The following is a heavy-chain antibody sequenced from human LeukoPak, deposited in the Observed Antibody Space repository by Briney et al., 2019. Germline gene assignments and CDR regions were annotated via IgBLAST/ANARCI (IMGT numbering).Heavy chain of an antibody. Sequence: PGGSLRLSCAASGFIVSNHYMSWVRQAPGKGLEWVSIIFASGDIYYADSVKGRFTLSRDSSKNMVFLQMNSLTGEDTARYYCTRVSSYAFDTWGQGTMVTVSS. J-gene: IGHJ3*02. V-gene: IGHV3-53*01. CDR1: GFIVSNHY. CDR2: IFASGDI. CDR3: TRVSSYAFDT.